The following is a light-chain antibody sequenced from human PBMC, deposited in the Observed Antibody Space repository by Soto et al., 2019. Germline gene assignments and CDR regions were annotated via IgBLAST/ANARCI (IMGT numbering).Light chain of an antibody. CDR1: QSVRRW. V-gene: IGKV1-5*01. CDR2: DAS. J-gene: IGKJ4*01. Sequence: DVPMTQSPSTLAASVGSRVTITCRARQSVRRWLAWYQQKPGRAPKFLIYDASSLASGLPSRFGGRGSATEFTLTISNLQPDDFVTYYCQQYDNYPLTFGGGTKVEI. CDR3: QQYDNYPLT.